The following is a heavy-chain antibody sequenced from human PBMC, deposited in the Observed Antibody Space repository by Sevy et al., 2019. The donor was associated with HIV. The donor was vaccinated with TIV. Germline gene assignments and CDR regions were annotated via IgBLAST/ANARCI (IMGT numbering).Heavy chain of an antibody. CDR1: GFTFNTHA. CDR2: ISATGGGT. V-gene: IGHV3-23*01. D-gene: IGHD3-22*01. CDR3: AKALNPALESMIEVIFPTLKGFDV. Sequence: GGCLRLSCAASGFTFNTHAMNWVRQAPGKGLEWVSGISATGGGTYYTDSVKGRFTVSRDNSQNTLYLQMNSLRADVTAIYYCAKALNPALESMIEVIFPTLKGFDVWGQGTMVTVSS. J-gene: IGHJ3*01.